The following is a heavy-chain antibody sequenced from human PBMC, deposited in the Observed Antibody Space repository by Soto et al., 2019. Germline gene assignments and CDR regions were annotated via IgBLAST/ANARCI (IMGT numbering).Heavy chain of an antibody. CDR3: ASLYSPADQFSWTLGYCSGGSCSGGWFDP. D-gene: IGHD2-15*01. V-gene: IGHV5-51*01. CDR1: GYSFTSYW. J-gene: IGHJ5*02. CDR2: IYPGDSDT. Sequence: GESLKISCKGSGYSFTSYWIGWVRQMPGKGLEWMGIIYPGDSDTRYSPSFQGQVTISADKSISTAYLQWSSLKASDTAMYYCASLYSPADQFSWTLGYCSGGSCSGGWFDPWGQGTLVTVSS.